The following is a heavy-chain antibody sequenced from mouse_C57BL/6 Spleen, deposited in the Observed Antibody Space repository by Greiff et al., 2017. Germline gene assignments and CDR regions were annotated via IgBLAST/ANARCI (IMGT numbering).Heavy chain of an antibody. J-gene: IGHJ3*01. V-gene: IGHV5-17*01. CDR2: ISSGSSTI. CDR1: GFTFSDYG. Sequence: EVKLMESGGGLVKPGGSLKLSCAASGFTFSDYGMHWVRQAPEKGLEWVAYISSGSSTIYYADTVKGRFTISRDNAKNTLFLQMTSLRSEDTAMYYCARPLYDSGWFSYWGQGTLVTVSA. D-gene: IGHD2-4*01. CDR3: ARPLYDSGWFSY.